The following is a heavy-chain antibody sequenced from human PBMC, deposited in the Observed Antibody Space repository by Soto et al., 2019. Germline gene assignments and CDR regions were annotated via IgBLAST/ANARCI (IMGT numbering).Heavy chain of an antibody. Sequence: SETLSLTCTVSGGSISSGGYYWSWIRQHPGKGLEWIGDIYYSGSTYYNPSLKSRVTISVDTSKNQFSLKLSSVTAADTAVYYCARGGHDFSPGYMDVWGKGTTVTVS. CDR3: ARGGHDFSPGYMDV. CDR2: IYYSGST. CDR1: GGSISSGGYY. V-gene: IGHV4-31*03. D-gene: IGHD3-3*01. J-gene: IGHJ6*03.